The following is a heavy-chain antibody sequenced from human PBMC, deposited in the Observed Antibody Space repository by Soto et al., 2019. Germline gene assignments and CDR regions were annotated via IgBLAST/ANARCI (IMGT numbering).Heavy chain of an antibody. CDR2: IYYSGST. CDR3: ASTTDYYYYYGMDV. J-gene: IGHJ6*02. V-gene: IGHV4-39*01. D-gene: IGHD1-26*01. CDR1: GGYISSSSYY. Sequence: PSGTLSLTYTVSGGYISSSSYYWGWIRQPPGKGLEWIGSIYYSGSTYYNPSLKSRVTISVDTSKNQFSLKLSSVTAADTAVYYCASTTDYYYYYGMDVWGQGTTVTVSS.